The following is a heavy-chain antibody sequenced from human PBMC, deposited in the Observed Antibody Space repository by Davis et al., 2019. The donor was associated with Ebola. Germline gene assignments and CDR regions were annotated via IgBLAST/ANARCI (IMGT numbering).Heavy chain of an antibody. V-gene: IGHV3-30-3*01. CDR1: GFTFSDYS. Sequence: GGSLRLSCAASGFTFSDYSIHWVRQAPGKGLEWVAVISHDGSNKYYADSVKGRFTISRDNSKNTLYLQMDSLRAEDTAVYYCTRVGYYFGTFDIWGQGTMVIVSS. J-gene: IGHJ3*02. D-gene: IGHD3-3*01. CDR2: ISHDGSNK. CDR3: TRVGYYFGTFDI.